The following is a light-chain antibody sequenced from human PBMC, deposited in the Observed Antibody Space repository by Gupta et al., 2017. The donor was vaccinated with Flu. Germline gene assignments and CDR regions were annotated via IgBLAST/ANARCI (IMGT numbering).Light chain of an antibody. V-gene: IGLV1-47*01. CDR3: AAWDDSLSAWV. CDR2: RNN. Sequence: QSVLPQPPPASGTPGQTVTISCSGSSSNIGSNYVYWYQQLPGTAPKLLIYRNNQRPSGVPDRFSGSKSGTSASLAISGLRSEDEADYYCAAWDDSLSAWVFGGGTKLTVL. CDR1: SSNIGSNY. J-gene: IGLJ3*02.